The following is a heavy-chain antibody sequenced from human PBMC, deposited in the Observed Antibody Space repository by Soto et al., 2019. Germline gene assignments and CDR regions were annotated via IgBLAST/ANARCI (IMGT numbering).Heavy chain of an antibody. CDR1: DGYFSGYY. CDR3: ARGLATVTTSRCFDP. CDR2: INHSGST. V-gene: IGHV4-34*01. Sequence: SETMSHTYAVYDGYFSGYYWSWIRQKPGKGLEWIGEINHSGSTNYNPSLKSRVTISVDTSKNQFSLKLSSVTAADTAVYYCARGLATVTTSRCFDPWGQGTLVTVSS. D-gene: IGHD4-17*01. J-gene: IGHJ5*02.